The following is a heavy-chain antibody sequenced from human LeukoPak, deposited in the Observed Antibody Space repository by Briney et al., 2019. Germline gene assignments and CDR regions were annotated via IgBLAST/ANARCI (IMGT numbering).Heavy chain of an antibody. D-gene: IGHD6-19*01. V-gene: IGHV3-23*01. Sequence: QPGGSLRLSCAASGFTFSYYAMTWVRQAPGKGLEWVSTVFGLDHRTSYADSVKGRFTISRDNSKNILFLQMRSLRAEDTGVYYCAKRPASGWYSGSYYMDVWGKGTTVTISS. CDR2: VFGLDHRT. CDR3: AKRPASGWYSGSYYMDV. J-gene: IGHJ6*03. CDR1: GFTFSYYA.